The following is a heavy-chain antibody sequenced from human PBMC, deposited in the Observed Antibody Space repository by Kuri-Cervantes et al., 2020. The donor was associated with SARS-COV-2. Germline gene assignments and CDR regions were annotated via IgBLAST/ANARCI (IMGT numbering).Heavy chain of an antibody. D-gene: IGHD6-13*01. CDR2: ISWNSGSI. CDR3: ARDGTSSNFYYYMDV. CDR1: GFTFDDYA. J-gene: IGHJ6*03. V-gene: IGHV3-9*01. Sequence: GGSLRLSCAASGFTFDDYAMHWVRQAPGKGLEWVSGISWNSGSIGYADSVKGRFTISRDNSKNTLHLHMSSLRAEDTAIYYCARDGTSSNFYYYMDVWGKGTTVTVSS.